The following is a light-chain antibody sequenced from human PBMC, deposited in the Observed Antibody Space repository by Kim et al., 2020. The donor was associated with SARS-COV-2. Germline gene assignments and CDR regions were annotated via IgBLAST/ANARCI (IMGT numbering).Light chain of an antibody. CDR3: SSYTSSSTVV. V-gene: IGLV2-14*03. CDR2: DIT. J-gene: IGLJ2*01. Sequence: QSSTISCAGTRSDVGGYNYVSWYQQHPGKAPKLMIYDITKRPAGVSNRFSGSKSGNTAFLTISGLQAEGGADYCCSSYTSSSTVVFGGGTHLTVL. CDR1: RSDVGGYNY.